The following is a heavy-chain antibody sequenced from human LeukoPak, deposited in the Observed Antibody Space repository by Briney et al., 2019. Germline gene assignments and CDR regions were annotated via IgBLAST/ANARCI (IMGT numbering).Heavy chain of an antibody. CDR3: ATRPDIAAAGPGWFDP. Sequence: SETLSLTCTVSGGSISSYYWSWIRQPPGKGLEWIGEINHSGGTNYNPSLKSRVTISVDTSKNQFSLKLSSVTAADTAVYYCATRPDIAAAGPGWFDPWGQGTLVTVSS. CDR1: GGSISSYY. D-gene: IGHD6-13*01. CDR2: INHSGGT. J-gene: IGHJ5*02. V-gene: IGHV4-34*01.